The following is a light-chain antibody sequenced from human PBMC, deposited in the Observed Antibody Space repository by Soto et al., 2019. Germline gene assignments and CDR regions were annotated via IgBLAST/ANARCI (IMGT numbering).Light chain of an antibody. CDR2: GAY. V-gene: IGKV3-20*01. Sequence: EIVLTQYPGTLSLSPGERATLSCRTSQTITGSYLAWYQQKPGQAPRLVMFGAYNRATGIPDRFSGSRSGTDFTLTISRLEPEDFAVYYCQQFLSPLSFGGGTRVEIK. CDR3: QQFLSPLS. CDR1: QTITGSY. J-gene: IGKJ4*01.